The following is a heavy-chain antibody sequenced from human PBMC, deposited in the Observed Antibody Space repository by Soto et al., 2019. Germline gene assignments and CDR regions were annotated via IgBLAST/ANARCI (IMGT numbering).Heavy chain of an antibody. J-gene: IGHJ2*01. CDR2: ISGSGGST. CDR1: GFTFSSYA. Sequence: GGSLRLSCSSSGFTFSSYAMSWVRQAPGKGLEWVSTISGSGGSTYYADSVKGRFTISRDNSKNTLYLQMNSLRAEDTALYYCAKDASSGITSFDLWGRGTLVTVSS. V-gene: IGHV3-23*01. CDR3: AKDASSGITSFDL. D-gene: IGHD3-3*01.